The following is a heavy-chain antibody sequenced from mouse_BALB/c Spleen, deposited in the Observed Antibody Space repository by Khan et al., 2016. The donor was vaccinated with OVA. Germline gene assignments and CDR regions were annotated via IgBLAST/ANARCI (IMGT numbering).Heavy chain of an antibody. CDR1: GYSITSDYA. J-gene: IGHJ4*01. CDR2: INYSGST. CDR3: ARDGSRYNYAMDY. D-gene: IGHD2-3*01. Sequence: DVQLQESGPGLVNPSQSLSLTCTVTGYSITSDYAWNWIRQFPGNKLEWMGYINYSGSTNYNPALKSRISITRDTSKHQFFLQLNSVTTEDTATYYCARDGSRYNYAMDYWGQGTSVTVSS. V-gene: IGHV3-2*02.